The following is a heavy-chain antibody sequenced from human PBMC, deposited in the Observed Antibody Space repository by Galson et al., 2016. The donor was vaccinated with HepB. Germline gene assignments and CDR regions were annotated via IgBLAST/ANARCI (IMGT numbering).Heavy chain of an antibody. CDR2: INPGNGQT. J-gene: IGHJ4*02. V-gene: IGHV1-3*01. D-gene: IGHD3-10*01. Sequence: PGQSLEWMGWINPGNGQTKYSQKFQDRVTITRDTSASTAFMVMSSLRSEDTAVYSCARVHYYGSGSPYYFDFWGQGTLVTVSS. CDR3: ARVHYYGSGSPYYFDF.